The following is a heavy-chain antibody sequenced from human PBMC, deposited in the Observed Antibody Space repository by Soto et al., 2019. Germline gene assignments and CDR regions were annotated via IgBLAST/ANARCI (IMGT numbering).Heavy chain of an antibody. CDR3: ARTPFFPFPRKARTNSRYYFDY. Sequence: SVKVSCKTSGGTFSSYAISWVRQAPGQGLEWMGGIIPIFGTANYAQKFQGRVTITADESTSTAYMELSSLRSEDTAVYYCARTPFFPFPRKARTNSRYYFDYWGQGTLVTVSS. J-gene: IGHJ4*02. CDR2: IIPIFGTA. CDR1: GGTFSSYA. D-gene: IGHD1-7*01. V-gene: IGHV1-69*13.